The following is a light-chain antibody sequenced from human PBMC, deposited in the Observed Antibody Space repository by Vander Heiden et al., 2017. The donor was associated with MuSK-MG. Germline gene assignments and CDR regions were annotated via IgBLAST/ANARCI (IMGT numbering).Light chain of an antibody. J-gene: IGLJ1*01. CDR3: QSDNSSLSV. CDR2: GNS. V-gene: IGLV1-40*01. Sequence: QSVLPQPPSVSGAPGQRVTISCTGSSPNIGAGYELHWYQQRPETAPKLLIYGNSNRPSGVPDRFSGSKSGTAASLAITVSQAEDEADYYCQSDNSSLSVFGTGTKVTVL. CDR1: SPNIGAGYE.